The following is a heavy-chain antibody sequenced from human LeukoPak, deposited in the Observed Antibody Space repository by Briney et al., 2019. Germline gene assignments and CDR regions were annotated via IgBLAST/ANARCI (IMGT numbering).Heavy chain of an antibody. D-gene: IGHD6-6*01. CDR2: IYYSGST. Sequence: PSETLSLTCTVSGGSISSGGYYWSWIRQHPGKGLEWIGYIYYSGSTYYNPSLKSRVTISVDTSKNQFSLKLSSVTAADTAVYYCVRAGARYLDWSIAARPGLYGMDVWGQGTTVTVSS. J-gene: IGHJ6*02. V-gene: IGHV4-31*03. CDR3: VRAGARYLDWSIAARPGLYGMDV. CDR1: GGSISSGGYY.